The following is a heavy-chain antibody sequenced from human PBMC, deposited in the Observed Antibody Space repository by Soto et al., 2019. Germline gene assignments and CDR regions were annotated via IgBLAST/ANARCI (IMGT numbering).Heavy chain of an antibody. V-gene: IGHV1-18*01. CDR2: ISAYNGNT. CDR3: ARRERYCSSTGCYALDY. Sequence: ASVKVSCKASGYTFTSYGISWVRQAPGQGLEWMGWISAYNGNTNYAQKLQGRVTMTTDTSTSTAYMELRSLRSDDTAVYYCARRERYCSSTGCYALDYWGQGTLVTVSS. CDR1: GYTFTSYG. D-gene: IGHD2-2*01. J-gene: IGHJ4*02.